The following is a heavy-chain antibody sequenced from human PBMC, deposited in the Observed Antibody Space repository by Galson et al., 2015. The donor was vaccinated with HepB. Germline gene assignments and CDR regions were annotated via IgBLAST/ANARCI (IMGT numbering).Heavy chain of an antibody. V-gene: IGHV1-46*01. J-gene: IGHJ3*02. Sequence: SVKVSCKASGNTFSNYYMHWVRQAPGQGLEWMGVINRSVGTTNYAQKFQGRVTMTRDTSTNTVYMELSSLRSDDTAVYYCARGEHAFDIRGQGTMVTVSS. CDR1: GNTFSNYY. CDR3: ARGEHAFDI. CDR2: INRSVGTT.